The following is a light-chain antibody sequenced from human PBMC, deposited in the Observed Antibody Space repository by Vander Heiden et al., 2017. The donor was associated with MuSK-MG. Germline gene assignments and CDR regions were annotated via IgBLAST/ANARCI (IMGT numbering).Light chain of an antibody. V-gene: IGKV1-39*01. J-gene: IGKJ2*02. CDR2: AAS. Sequence: DIQMTQSPSSLSASVGDRVTIACRASQSISSYLNWYQQKPGKAPKLLIYAASSLESGVPSRFSGSGSGTDFTLTISRLQPEDFATYYCQQSDNTLGTFGQGTKLEIK. CDR3: QQSDNTLGT. CDR1: QSISSY.